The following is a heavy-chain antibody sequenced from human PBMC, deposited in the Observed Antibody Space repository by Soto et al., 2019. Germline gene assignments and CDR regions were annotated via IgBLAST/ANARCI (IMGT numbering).Heavy chain of an antibody. CDR3: ARQTVVVVPSADGGDHYVLDV. CDR1: GYSFTNYW. CDR2: IYPGDSDT. D-gene: IGHD2-15*01. J-gene: IGHJ6*02. V-gene: IGHV5-51*01. Sequence: GESLKISCKDSGYSFTNYWINWVRQMPGKGLEWMGIIYPGDSDTRYSPAFQGQVTISVDKSSSTAYLQWGSLKASDTAMYYCARQTVVVVPSADGGDHYVLDVWGQGTTVTVSS.